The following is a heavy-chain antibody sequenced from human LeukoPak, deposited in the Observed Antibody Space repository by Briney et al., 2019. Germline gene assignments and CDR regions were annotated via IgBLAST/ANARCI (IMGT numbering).Heavy chain of an antibody. V-gene: IGHV1-2*02. CDR1: GYIFTGYY. CDR3: ARDWDIVVEDWFDP. CDR2: INPNSGGP. Sequence: GASVKVSCKASGYIFTGYYIHWVRQAPGQGLEWMGWINPNSGGPNYAQKFQGRVTMTADASVTTAFLELTWLTSDDTAVYYCARDWDIVVEDWFDPWGQGTLVTVSS. D-gene: IGHD2-2*01. J-gene: IGHJ5*02.